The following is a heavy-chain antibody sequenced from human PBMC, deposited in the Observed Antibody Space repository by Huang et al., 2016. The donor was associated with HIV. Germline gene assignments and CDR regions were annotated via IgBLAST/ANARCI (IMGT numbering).Heavy chain of an antibody. CDR2: INHSGST. CDR1: GGSLSGSY. Sequence: QVQLQQWGARLLKPSETLSLTCAVYGGSLSGSYWSWIRQPPGQGLEWIGEINHSGSTNYNPSLKSLVTISVDTSQNQFSLRLSSVTAADTAVYYCAEGSGYDYWGQGTLVTVST. J-gene: IGHJ4*02. D-gene: IGHD3-22*01. V-gene: IGHV4-34*01. CDR3: AEGSGYDY.